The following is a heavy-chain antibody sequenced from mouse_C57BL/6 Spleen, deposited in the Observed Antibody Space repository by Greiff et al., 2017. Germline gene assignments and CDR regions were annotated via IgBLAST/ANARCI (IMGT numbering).Heavy chain of an antibody. CDR2: INPNNGGT. J-gene: IGHJ2*01. Sequence: EVQLQQSGPELVKPGASVKISCKASGYTFTDYYMNWVKQSHGKSLEWIGDINPNNGGTSYNQQFKGKATLTVDKSSSTAYMELRSLTSEDSAVYYCASGRFYYYGSSYYFDYWGQGTTLTVSS. CDR1: GYTFTDYY. CDR3: ASGRFYYYGSSYYFDY. V-gene: IGHV1-26*01. D-gene: IGHD1-1*01.